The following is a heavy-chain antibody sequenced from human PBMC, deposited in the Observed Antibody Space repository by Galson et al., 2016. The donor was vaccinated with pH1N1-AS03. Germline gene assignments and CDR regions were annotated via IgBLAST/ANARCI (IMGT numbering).Heavy chain of an antibody. Sequence: SLRLSCAASGFIFSRFAVTWVCQAPGKGLEWVSLIHDDGVGTYYADSVKGRFTISRDNSKNTLFLHMNSLRAEDTAVYYCAKARGLETPNYFFDYWGQGTLVTVSS. V-gene: IGHV3-23*03. CDR3: AKARGLETPNYFFDY. CDR2: IHDDGVGT. J-gene: IGHJ4*02. D-gene: IGHD1-1*01. CDR1: GFIFSRFA.